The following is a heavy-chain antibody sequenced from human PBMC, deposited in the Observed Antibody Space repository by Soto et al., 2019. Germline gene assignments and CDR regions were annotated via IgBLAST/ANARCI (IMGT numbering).Heavy chain of an antibody. J-gene: IGHJ4*02. D-gene: IGHD2-15*01. Sequence: SETLSLTCTVSGGSISSSSYYWGWIRQPPGKGLEWIGSIYYSGSTYYNPSLKSRVTISVDTSKNQFSLKLSSVTAADTAVYYCARRYCSGGSCSLVDYWGQGTLVTAPQ. CDR2: IYYSGST. V-gene: IGHV4-39*01. CDR1: GGSISSSSYY. CDR3: ARRYCSGGSCSLVDY.